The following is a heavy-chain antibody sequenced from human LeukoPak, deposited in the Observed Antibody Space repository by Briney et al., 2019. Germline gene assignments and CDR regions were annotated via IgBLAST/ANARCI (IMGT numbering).Heavy chain of an antibody. V-gene: IGHV3-30*02. Sequence: GGSLRLSCAASGFTFSSYGMHWVRQAPGKGLEGVAFIRYDGSNKYYADSVKGRFTISRDNSKNTLYLQMNSLRAEDTAVYYCAKVHDFWSGYYYFDYWGQGTLVTVSS. CDR3: AKVHDFWSGYYYFDY. CDR1: GFTFSSYG. J-gene: IGHJ4*02. CDR2: IRYDGSNK. D-gene: IGHD3-3*01.